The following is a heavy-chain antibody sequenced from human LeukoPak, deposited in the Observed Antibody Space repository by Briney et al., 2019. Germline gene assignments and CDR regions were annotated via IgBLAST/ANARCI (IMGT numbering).Heavy chain of an antibody. D-gene: IGHD3-10*01. J-gene: IGHJ4*02. CDR2: ISTSGSTI. V-gene: IGHV3-48*03. CDR1: GFTFSSYD. CDR3: AKVPDYYGSGRYH. Sequence: TGGSLRLSCAASGFTFSSYDMNWLRQAPGKGLEWVSYISTSGSTIYYADSVKGRLTISRDNAKNSLYLQMNSLRAEDTAVYYCAKVPDYYGSGRYHWGQGTLVTVSS.